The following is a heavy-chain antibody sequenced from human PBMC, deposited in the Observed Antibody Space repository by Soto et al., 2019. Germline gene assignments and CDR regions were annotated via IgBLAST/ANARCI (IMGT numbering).Heavy chain of an antibody. CDR2: INPNSGGT. CDR3: ARAMTTVTTAVIGMDV. J-gene: IGHJ6*02. Sequence: ASVKVSCKASGYTFTGYYIHWVRQAPGQGLEWMGWINPNSGGTNYAQKFQGRVTMTRDTSISTAYMELSRLRSDDTAVYYCARAMTTVTTAVIGMDVWGQGTTVTVSS. V-gene: IGHV1-2*02. D-gene: IGHD4-4*01. CDR1: GYTFTGYY.